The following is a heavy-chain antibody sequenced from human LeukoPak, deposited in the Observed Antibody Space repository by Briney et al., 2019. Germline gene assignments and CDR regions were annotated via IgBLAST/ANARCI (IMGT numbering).Heavy chain of an antibody. CDR1: GYTFTGYY. CDR3: ARAGLPDRPDFWSGYCRY. D-gene: IGHD3-3*01. J-gene: IGHJ4*02. CDR2: INPNSGGT. Sequence: ASVKVSCKASGYTFTGYYMHWVRQAPGQGLEWMGWINPNSGGTNYAQKFQGRVTMTRDTSISTAYMELSRLRSDDTAVYYCARAGLPDRPDFWSGYCRYWGQGTLVTVSS. V-gene: IGHV1-2*02.